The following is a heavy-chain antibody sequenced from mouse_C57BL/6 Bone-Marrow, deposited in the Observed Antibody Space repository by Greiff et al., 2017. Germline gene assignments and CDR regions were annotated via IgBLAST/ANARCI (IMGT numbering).Heavy chain of an antibody. J-gene: IGHJ1*03. CDR3: ARWDYDGGGYFDV. Sequence: QVQLKQPGAELVKPGASVKMSCKASGYTFTSYWITWVKQRPGQGLEWIGDIYPGSGSTNYNEKFKSKATLTVDTSSSTAYMQLSSLTSEDSAVYYCARWDYDGGGYFDVWGTGTPVTVSS. D-gene: IGHD2-4*01. CDR2: IYPGSGST. CDR1: GYTFTSYW. V-gene: IGHV1-55*01.